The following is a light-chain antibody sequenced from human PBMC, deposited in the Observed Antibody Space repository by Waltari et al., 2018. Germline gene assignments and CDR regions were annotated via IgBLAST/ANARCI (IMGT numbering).Light chain of an antibody. Sequence: DIQMTPSPASLSASVGDRLTITCRASQTKYRHFNWYQQKPGHSPDRLIFDASNLPGGVPSRFSGSGSGTDFTLTINSLQPEDIATYYCQQSYRTPYTFGLGTKLQI. CDR2: DAS. CDR3: QQSYRTPYT. CDR1: QTKYRH. V-gene: IGKV1-39*01. J-gene: IGKJ2*01.